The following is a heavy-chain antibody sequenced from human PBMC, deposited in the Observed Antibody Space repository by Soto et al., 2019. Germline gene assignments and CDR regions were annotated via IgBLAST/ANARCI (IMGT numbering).Heavy chain of an antibody. D-gene: IGHD6-19*01. CDR1: GYTFTSYA. CDR3: ARDDGSGWDWYFDL. Sequence: QVQLVQSGAEVKKPGASVKVSCKASGYTFTSYAMHWVRQAPGQRLEWMGWINAGNGNTKYSQKFQGRVTITRDTSASTAYMELSSLRSEDTAVYYCARDDGSGWDWYFDLWGRGTLVTVSS. J-gene: IGHJ2*01. CDR2: INAGNGNT. V-gene: IGHV1-3*01.